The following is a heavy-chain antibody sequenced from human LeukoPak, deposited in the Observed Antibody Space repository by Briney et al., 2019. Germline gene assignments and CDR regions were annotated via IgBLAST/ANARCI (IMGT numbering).Heavy chain of an antibody. CDR3: AREWRIAAAGLDAFDI. CDR1: GFTFSSYW. D-gene: IGHD6-13*01. CDR2: IKQDGSEK. J-gene: IGHJ3*02. V-gene: IGHV3-7*01. Sequence: GGSLRLSCAASGFTFSSYWMSWVRQAPGKGLEWVANIKQDGSEKYYVDSVKGRFTISRDNAKNSLYLQMNSLRAEDTAVYYCAREWRIAAAGLDAFDIWGQGTMVTVSS.